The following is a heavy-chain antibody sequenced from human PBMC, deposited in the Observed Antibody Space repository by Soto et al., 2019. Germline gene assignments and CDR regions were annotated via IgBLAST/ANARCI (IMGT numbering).Heavy chain of an antibody. Sequence: VASLIFSCAASGFTFSGYSVNGVRKAPGKGLGWVSYISRGSKTIYYAESVKGRFTVSRDNARNSQYLQMNSLRDEDTAVYYCAREDILGVRSFDYWGQGTLVTV. J-gene: IGHJ4*02. CDR1: GFTFSGYS. CDR3: AREDILGVRSFDY. V-gene: IGHV3-48*02. D-gene: IGHD3-9*01. CDR2: ISRGSKTI.